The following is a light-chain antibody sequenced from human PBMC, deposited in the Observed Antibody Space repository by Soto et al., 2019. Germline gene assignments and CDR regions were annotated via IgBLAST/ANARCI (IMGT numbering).Light chain of an antibody. CDR3: CSYAGSYTFYV. V-gene: IGLV2-11*01. CDR1: SSDVGGYNY. Sequence: QSALTQPRSVSGSPGQSVTISCTGTSSDVGGYNYVSWYQHHPGKAPTLMIYDVSKRPSGVPDRFSGSKSGNTASLTISGLQAADEADYYCCSYAGSYTFYVFGTGTKLTVL. J-gene: IGLJ1*01. CDR2: DVS.